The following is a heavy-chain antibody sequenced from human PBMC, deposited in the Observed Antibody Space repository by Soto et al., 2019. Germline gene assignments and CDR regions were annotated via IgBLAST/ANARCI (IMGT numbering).Heavy chain of an antibody. V-gene: IGHV4-59*01. CDR2: IYYTGST. CDR3: ARSYCSSTSCYYLSAFDI. J-gene: IGHJ3*02. CDR1: GGSISSYY. Sequence: QVQLQESGPGLVKPSETLSLTCTVSGGSISSYYWSWIRQPPGKGLEWIGYIYYTGSTNYNPSLKRRVTISVDTSRNQFSLKLSSVTAADTAVYYCARSYCSSTSCYYLSAFDIWGQGTMVTVSS. D-gene: IGHD2-2*01.